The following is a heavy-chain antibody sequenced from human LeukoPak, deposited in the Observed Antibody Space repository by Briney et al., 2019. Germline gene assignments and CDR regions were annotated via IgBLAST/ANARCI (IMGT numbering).Heavy chain of an antibody. V-gene: IGHV3-23*01. CDR2: IRGSGVNT. CDR3: ARDPNGDYIGAFDM. CDR1: GFIFSAYA. Sequence: GGSLRLSCTASGFIFSAYAMMWVRQAPGKGTEWVSAIRGSGVNTYYADSVKGRFTISRDNSKYTLFLQMNSLRAEDTAVYYCARDPNGDYIGAFDMWGPGTMVTVSS. D-gene: IGHD4-17*01. J-gene: IGHJ3*02.